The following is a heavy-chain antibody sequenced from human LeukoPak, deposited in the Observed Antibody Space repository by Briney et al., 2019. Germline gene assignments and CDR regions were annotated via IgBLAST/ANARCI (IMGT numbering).Heavy chain of an antibody. CDR2: INPSGGST. CDR1: GYTFTGYY. V-gene: IGHV1-46*01. CDR3: ARSYCYTDTCYLRHFDS. J-gene: IGHJ4*02. Sequence: ASVKVSCKASGYTFTGYYMHWVRQAPGQGLEWMGIINPSGGSTSYAQKFQGRVTMTSDMSTDTVDMELTSLTSDDTAVYYCARSYCYTDTCYLRHFDSWGQGTLVTVSS. D-gene: IGHD2-21*01.